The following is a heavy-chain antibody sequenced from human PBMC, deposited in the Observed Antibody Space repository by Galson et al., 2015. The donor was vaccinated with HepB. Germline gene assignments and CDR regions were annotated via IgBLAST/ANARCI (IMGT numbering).Heavy chain of an antibody. CDR1: GFSLSTRGLS. Sequence: PALVKPTQTLTLTCTFSGFSLSTRGLSVSWIRQPPGKALEWLARIDWDDDTYYPTSLRTRRTISKDTSKTQMVLTMTNMDPVDTATYYCALLPPLLFGSGKYCFDYWGQGTLLTVSS. J-gene: IGHJ4*02. D-gene: IGHD3-10*01. CDR3: ALLPPLLFGSGKYCFDY. CDR2: IDWDDDT. V-gene: IGHV2-70*11.